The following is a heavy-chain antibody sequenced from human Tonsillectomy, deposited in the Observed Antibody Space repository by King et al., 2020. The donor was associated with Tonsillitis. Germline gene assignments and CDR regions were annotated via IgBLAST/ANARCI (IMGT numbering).Heavy chain of an antibody. CDR1: GGSISSYY. V-gene: IGHV4-59*01. J-gene: IGHJ3*02. D-gene: IGHD2-2*01. CDR3: ARDRDPARSDAFDI. CDR2: IYHSGST. Sequence: QLQESGPGLVKPSETLSLICTVSGGSISSYYWSWIRQPPGKGLEWIGYIYHSGSTNYNPSLKSRVTMSVDTSKNQFSLKLSSVTAADTAVYYCARDRDPARSDAFDIWGQGTMVTVSS.